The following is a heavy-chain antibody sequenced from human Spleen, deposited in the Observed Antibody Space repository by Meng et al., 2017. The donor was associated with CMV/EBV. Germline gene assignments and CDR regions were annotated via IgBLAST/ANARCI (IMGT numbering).Heavy chain of an antibody. CDR1: GFTFSNYD. Sequence: GGSLRLSCAASGFTFSNYDMAWVRQAPGKGLEWVSTFSGSGGSTNYADSVKGRFTISRDNSKNTLYLQMNSLRVEDTAVYYCVSRCLSTACVYYMYHGMDVWGQGTTVTVSS. CDR2: FSGSGGST. J-gene: IGHJ6*02. CDR3: VSRCLSTACVYYMYHGMDV. V-gene: IGHV3-23*01. D-gene: IGHD2-2*01.